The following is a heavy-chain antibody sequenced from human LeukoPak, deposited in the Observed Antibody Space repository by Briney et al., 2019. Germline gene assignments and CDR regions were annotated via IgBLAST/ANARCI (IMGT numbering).Heavy chain of an antibody. CDR3: ASGTRSDAFDI. CDR2: IIPILGIA. D-gene: IGHD1-7*01. Sequence: SVKVSCRASGGTFSSYAISWVRQAPGQGLEWMGRIIPILGIANYAQKFQGRVTITADKSTSTAYMELSSLRSEDTAVYYCASGTRSDAFDIWGQGTMVTVSS. J-gene: IGHJ3*02. CDR1: GGTFSSYA. V-gene: IGHV1-69*04.